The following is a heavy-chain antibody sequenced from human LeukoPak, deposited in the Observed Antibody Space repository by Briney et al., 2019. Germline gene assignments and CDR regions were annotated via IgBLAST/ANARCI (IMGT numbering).Heavy chain of an antibody. V-gene: IGHV1-46*01. CDR2: IKPGDSVT. CDR1: GYTFTTYY. D-gene: IGHD3-16*02. J-gene: IGHJ6*03. Sequence: ASVKVSCKASGYTFTTYYMHWVRQAPGQGLEWIGIIKPGDSVTSYSQNFKGRVTMTRDMSTTTVYMEMTSLRSDDAAVYYCARDRKSEIGGAIAGHYMDVWGKGTTVTVSS. CDR3: ARDRKSEIGGAIAGHYMDV.